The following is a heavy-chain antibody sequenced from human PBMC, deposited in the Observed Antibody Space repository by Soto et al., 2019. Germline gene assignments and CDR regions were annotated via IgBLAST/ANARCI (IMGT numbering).Heavy chain of an antibody. J-gene: IGHJ4*02. CDR2: ISAYNGNT. D-gene: IGHD3-10*01. CDR1: GYTFTSYG. Sequence: ASVKVSCKASGYTFTSYGISWVRQAPGQGLEWKGWISAYNGNTNYAQKLQGRVTMTTDTSTSTAYMELRSLRSDDTAVYYCARDRWDYYGSGSYYSPDFDYWGQGTLVTVSS. V-gene: IGHV1-18*01. CDR3: ARDRWDYYGSGSYYSPDFDY.